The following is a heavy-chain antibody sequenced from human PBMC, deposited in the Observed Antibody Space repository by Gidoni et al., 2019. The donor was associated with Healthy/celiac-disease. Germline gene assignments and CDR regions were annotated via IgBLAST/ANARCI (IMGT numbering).Heavy chain of an antibody. Sequence: QVQLQQWGAGLLKPSETLSLTCAVYGGSFSGYYWSWIRQPPGKGLEWIGEINHSGSTNYNPSLKSRVTISVDTSKNQFSLKLSSVTAADTAVYYCARVRSYYYGSGSSPYYFDYWGQGTLVTVSS. D-gene: IGHD3-10*01. CDR3: ARVRSYYYGSGSSPYYFDY. CDR1: GGSFSGYY. V-gene: IGHV4-34*01. CDR2: INHSGST. J-gene: IGHJ4*02.